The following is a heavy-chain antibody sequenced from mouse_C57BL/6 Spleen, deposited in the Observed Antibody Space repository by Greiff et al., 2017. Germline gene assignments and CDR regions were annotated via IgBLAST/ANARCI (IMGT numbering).Heavy chain of an antibody. D-gene: IGHD3-2*02. V-gene: IGHV1-74*01. CDR3: AIGMTAQAPYFAMDY. J-gene: IGHJ4*01. CDR2: IHPSDSDT. CDR1: GYTFTSYW. Sequence: QVQLQQSGAELVKPGASVKVSCKASGYTFTSYWMHWVKQRPGQGLEWIGRIHPSDSDTNYNQKFKGKATLTVDKSSSTDYMQLSSLTSEDSAVSYCAIGMTAQAPYFAMDYWGQGTSVTVSS.